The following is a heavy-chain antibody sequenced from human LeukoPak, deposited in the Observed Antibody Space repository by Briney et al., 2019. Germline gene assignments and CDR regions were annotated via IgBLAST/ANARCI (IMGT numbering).Heavy chain of an antibody. CDR1: GYTFNTYG. D-gene: IGHD2-21*02. CDR2: VNTNTGDT. J-gene: IGHJ5*02. V-gene: IGHV1-18*01. CDR3: ARKRCTGDCYLFDP. Sequence: ASVKVSCKASGYTFNTYGIIWVRQAPGQGPQWMGWVNTNTGDTYYAQNLRGRVAMTGDTSTSTAYMELMGLRSDDTAVYYCARKRCTGDCYLFDPWGQGTLVTVSS.